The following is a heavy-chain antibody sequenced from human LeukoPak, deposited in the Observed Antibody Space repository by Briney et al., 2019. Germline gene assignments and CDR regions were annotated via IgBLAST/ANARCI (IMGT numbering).Heavy chain of an antibody. J-gene: IGHJ6*03. D-gene: IGHD3-10*01. V-gene: IGHV3-30*02. CDR2: IRYDGSNK. CDR3: ARDYGSGSPFYYYYYMDV. CDR1: GSTFSSYG. Sequence: GGSLRLSCAASGSTFSSYGMHWVRQAPGKGLEWVALIRYDGSNKYYADSVKGRFTISRDNSKNTLYLQMNSLRAEDTAVYYCARDYGSGSPFYYYYYMDVWGKGTTVTISS.